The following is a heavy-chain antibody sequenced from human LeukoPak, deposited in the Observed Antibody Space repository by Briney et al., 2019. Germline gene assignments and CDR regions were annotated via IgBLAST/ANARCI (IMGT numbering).Heavy chain of an antibody. Sequence: GGSLRLSCAASGFTFSSYAMSWVRQAPGKGLEWVSAISGSGGSIYYADSVKGRFTISRDNSKNTLYLQMNSLRAEDTAVYYCAKPSLGYCSSTSCYPGYWGQGTLVTVSS. V-gene: IGHV3-23*01. J-gene: IGHJ4*02. CDR1: GFTFSSYA. CDR3: AKPSLGYCSSTSCYPGY. CDR2: ISGSGGSI. D-gene: IGHD2-2*01.